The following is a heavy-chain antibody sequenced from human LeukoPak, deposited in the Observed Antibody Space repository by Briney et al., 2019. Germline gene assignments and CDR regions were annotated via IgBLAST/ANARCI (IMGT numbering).Heavy chain of an antibody. V-gene: IGHV4-59*08. CDR1: GGSISSYY. D-gene: IGHD5-24*01. CDR2: IYYSGST. J-gene: IGHJ3*02. Sequence: PSETLSLTCTVSGGSISSYYWSWIRQPPGKGLEWIGYIYYSGSTNYNPSLKSRVTISVDTSKNQFSLKLSSVTAADTAVYYCARHSSFGYKDPLVAFDIWGQGTMVTVSS. CDR3: ARHSSFGYKDPLVAFDI.